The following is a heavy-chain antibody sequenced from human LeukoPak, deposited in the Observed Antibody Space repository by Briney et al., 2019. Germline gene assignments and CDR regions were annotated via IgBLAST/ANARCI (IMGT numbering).Heavy chain of an antibody. CDR3: ARGGKQLWVFDY. Sequence: PGGPLRLSCAASGYTFNMYWMTWVPRAPGKGLESVAYINKDGSDKYYVDSVKGRFTVSRDNAKNSLYLQMNSLRAEDTAVYYCARGGKQLWVFDYWGQGTLVTVSS. CDR1: GYTFNMYW. J-gene: IGHJ4*02. V-gene: IGHV3-7*01. CDR2: INKDGSDK. D-gene: IGHD5-18*01.